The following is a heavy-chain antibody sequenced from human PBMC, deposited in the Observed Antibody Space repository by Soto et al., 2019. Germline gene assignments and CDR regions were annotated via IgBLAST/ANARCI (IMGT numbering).Heavy chain of an antibody. V-gene: IGHV4-30-4*01. CDR1: GGSISSGDYY. Sequence: QVQLQESGPGLVKPSQTLSLTCTVSGGSISSGDYYWSWIRQPPGKGLEWIGYIYYSGSTYYNPSLKSRVTISVDTSKNQFSLNLTSVTAADTAVYYCASLRLGYCSSTDCYQKPYYYNGMGVWGQGTTVTVSS. CDR2: IYYSGST. J-gene: IGHJ6*02. D-gene: IGHD2-2*01. CDR3: ASLRLGYCSSTDCYQKPYYYNGMGV.